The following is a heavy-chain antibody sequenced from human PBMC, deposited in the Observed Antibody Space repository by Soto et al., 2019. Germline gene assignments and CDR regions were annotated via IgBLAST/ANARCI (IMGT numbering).Heavy chain of an antibody. CDR3: ASLVHGHHAYFDY. J-gene: IGHJ4*02. V-gene: IGHV4-39*02. CDR2: ISFSGST. Sequence: SETLSLTCIVSGGSISSRSYYWGWIRQPPGKGLEWIGTISFSGSTYYGLSLKSRLTISVDTSRNHFSLKLSSVTAADTAVYYCASLVHGHHAYFDYWGQGDLVTVSS. CDR1: GGSISSRSYY. D-gene: IGHD6-13*01.